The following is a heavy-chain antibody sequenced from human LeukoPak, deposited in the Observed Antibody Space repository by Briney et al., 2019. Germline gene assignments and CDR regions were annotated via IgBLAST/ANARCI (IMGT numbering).Heavy chain of an antibody. V-gene: IGHV3-30*02. CDR2: IRYDGSNK. J-gene: IGHJ5*02. Sequence: GGSLRLSCAASGFTFSSYGMHWVRQAPGKGLEWVAFIRYDGSNKYYADSVKGRFTISRDNSKNTLYLQMNSLRAEDTAVYYCATMQWLEGVDWFDPWGQGTLVTVSS. CDR3: ATMQWLEGVDWFDP. CDR1: GFTFSSYG. D-gene: IGHD6-19*01.